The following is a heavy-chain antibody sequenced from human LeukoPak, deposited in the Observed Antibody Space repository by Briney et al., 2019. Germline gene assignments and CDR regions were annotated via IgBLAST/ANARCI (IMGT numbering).Heavy chain of an antibody. J-gene: IGHJ5*02. CDR2: INHRGST. CDR1: GGSFSGYY. CDR3: ARGGSFWSGYHNWFDP. D-gene: IGHD3-3*01. Sequence: PSETLSLTCAVYGGSFSGYYWSWIRQPPGKGLEWIGEINHRGSTNYNPSLKSRVTISVDTSKNQFSLKLSSVTAADTAVYYCARGGSFWSGYHNWFDPWGQGTLVTVSS. V-gene: IGHV4-34*01.